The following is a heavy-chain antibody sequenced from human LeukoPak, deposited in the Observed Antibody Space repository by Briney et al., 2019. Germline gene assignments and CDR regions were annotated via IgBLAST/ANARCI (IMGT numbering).Heavy chain of an antibody. J-gene: IGHJ4*02. Sequence: GGSLRLPCAASGFIFSSSVMTWVRQAPGKGLEWVSAISGTGGSTVYADSVKGRLTISRDNSKNTLYLQMSSLRDEDTAIYYCTKGGSYAPLDYWGQGTLVTVSS. V-gene: IGHV3-23*01. CDR2: ISGTGGST. CDR3: TKGGSYAPLDY. D-gene: IGHD1-26*01. CDR1: GFIFSSSV.